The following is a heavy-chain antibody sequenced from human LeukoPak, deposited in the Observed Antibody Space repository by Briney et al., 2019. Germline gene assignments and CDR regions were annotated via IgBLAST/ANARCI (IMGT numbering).Heavy chain of an antibody. J-gene: IGHJ4*02. Sequence: GESLRLSCAASGFTFDNAWLSWVRQAPGKGLEWVGRIKTKFDGVTTDYAAPMKDRFTISRDDAKNTLSLQINSLKSEDAAVCYCTTDLPPNYGDFFDYWGQGTLVTVSS. D-gene: IGHD4-17*01. V-gene: IGHV3-15*01. CDR3: TTDLPPNYGDFFDY. CDR2: IKTKFDGVTT. CDR1: GFTFDNAW.